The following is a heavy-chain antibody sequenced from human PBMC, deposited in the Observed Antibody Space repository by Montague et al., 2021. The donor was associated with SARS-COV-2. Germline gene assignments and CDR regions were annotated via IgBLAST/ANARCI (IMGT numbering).Heavy chain of an antibody. V-gene: IGHV4-39*01. CDR3: VRGPLTRAGFDK. CDR2: TFQSGXS. CDR1: GGSVSDTDYY. Sequence: SETLSLTCAVSGGSVSDTDYYWGWVRRPPGKGLEWLGTTFQSGXSXSXXXXKSRLSIFVHASMNEVSLSLASVTAADTAIYYCVRGPLTRAGFDKWGQGALVTVSS. J-gene: IGHJ4*02.